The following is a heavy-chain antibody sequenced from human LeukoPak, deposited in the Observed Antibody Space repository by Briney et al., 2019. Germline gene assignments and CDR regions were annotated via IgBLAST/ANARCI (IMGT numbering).Heavy chain of an antibody. CDR3: ARGHYGGNRYFDI. Sequence: ASVKVSCKASGYTFRSYEINWVRQAPGQGLEWVGWIHPNSGKTGYAQKFQGRVTMTRDTPTETAFIELSSLKFDDTATFYCARGHYGGNRYFDIWGQGTLVTVSS. CDR2: IHPNSGKT. D-gene: IGHD4-23*01. J-gene: IGHJ4*02. CDR1: GYTFRSYE. V-gene: IGHV1-8*01.